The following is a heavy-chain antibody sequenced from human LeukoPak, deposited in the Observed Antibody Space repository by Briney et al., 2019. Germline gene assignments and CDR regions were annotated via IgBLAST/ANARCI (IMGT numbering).Heavy chain of an antibody. D-gene: IGHD6-13*01. CDR2: IYISGST. Sequence: SQTLSLTCTVSGGSISSGSYYWSWIRQPAGKGLEWIGRIYISGSTNYNPSLKSRVSISVDTSKTHFSLKLTSVTAADTAVYYCARTGYCSSRYCDYYGMDVWGQGTTVTVSS. CDR1: GGSISSGSYY. V-gene: IGHV4-61*02. J-gene: IGHJ6*02. CDR3: ARTGYCSSRYCDYYGMDV.